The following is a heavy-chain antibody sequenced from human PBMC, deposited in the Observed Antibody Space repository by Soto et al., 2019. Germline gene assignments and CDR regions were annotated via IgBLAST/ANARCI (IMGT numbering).Heavy chain of an antibody. CDR1: GFTFSSYW. D-gene: IGHD2-2*01. J-gene: IGHJ6*02. CDR2: IKQDGSEK. V-gene: IGHV3-7*01. CDR3: ARDHSIVLVPAATYYYYYYGMDV. Sequence: EVQLVESGGGLVQPGGSLRLSCAASGFTFSSYWMSWVRQAPGKGLEWVANIKQDGSEKYYVDSVKGRFTISRDNAKNSLYLQMNSLRAEDTAVYYCARDHSIVLVPAATYYYYYYGMDVWGQGTTVTVSS.